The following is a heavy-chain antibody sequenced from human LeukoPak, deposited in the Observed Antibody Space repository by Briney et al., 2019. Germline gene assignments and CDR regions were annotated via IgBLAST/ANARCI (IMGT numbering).Heavy chain of an antibody. CDR3: AKAEGVSGSLYHGDY. CDR1: GFTFSVYG. Sequence: PGRSLRLSYAASGFTFSVYGMHWVRQAPGKGLEWVAVISHDGNNKYYEDSVKGRFSISRDNSKNTLYLQMNSLRAEDTAIYYCAKAEGVSGSLYHGDYWGQGTLVTVSS. V-gene: IGHV3-30*18. D-gene: IGHD3-10*01. CDR2: ISHDGNNK. J-gene: IGHJ4*02.